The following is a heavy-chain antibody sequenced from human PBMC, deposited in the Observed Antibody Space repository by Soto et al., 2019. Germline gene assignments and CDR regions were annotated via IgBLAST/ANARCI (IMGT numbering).Heavy chain of an antibody. Sequence: PSETLSLTCAVSGYSISSGYYWGWLRHPPGKGLEWIGSIYHGGSTYYNPSLNSRVTLSIDMTNNHVSLILNSVTAADTAVYYCARDRYYYDSSGYHLDWGQGTLVTVSS. J-gene: IGHJ4*02. CDR1: GYSISSGYY. V-gene: IGHV4-38-2*02. CDR3: ARDRYYYDSSGYHLD. CDR2: IYHGGST. D-gene: IGHD3-22*01.